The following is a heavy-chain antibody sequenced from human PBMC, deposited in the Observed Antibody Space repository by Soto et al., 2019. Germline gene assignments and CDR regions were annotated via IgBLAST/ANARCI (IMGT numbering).Heavy chain of an antibody. J-gene: IGHJ3*02. CDR1: GFTFSSYW. CDR3: ARDNHPRWVVVAAKEDAFDI. Sequence: GSLRLSCAASGFTFSSYWMSWVRQAPGKGLEWVANIKQDGSEKYYVDSVKGRFTISRDNAKNSLYLQMNSLRAEDTAVYYCARDNHPRWVVVAAKEDAFDIWGQGTMVTVSS. D-gene: IGHD2-15*01. V-gene: IGHV3-7*01. CDR2: IKQDGSEK.